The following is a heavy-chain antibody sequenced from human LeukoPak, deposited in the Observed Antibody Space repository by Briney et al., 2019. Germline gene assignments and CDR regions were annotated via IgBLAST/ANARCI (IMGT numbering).Heavy chain of an antibody. CDR3: AKDRRPTTVVTYPSD. CDR2: VKQDGSEK. D-gene: IGHD4-11*01. CDR1: GFTFSSYW. J-gene: IGHJ4*02. Sequence: GGSLRLSCAASGFTFSSYWMSWVRQAPGKGLEWVANVKQDGSEKYYVDSVKGRFTISRDNAKNTLYLQMNSLRAEDTAVYYCAKDRRPTTVVTYPSDWGQGTLVTVSS. V-gene: IGHV3-7*03.